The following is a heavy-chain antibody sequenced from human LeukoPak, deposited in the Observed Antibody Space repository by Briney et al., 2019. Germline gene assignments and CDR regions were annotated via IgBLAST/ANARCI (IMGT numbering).Heavy chain of an antibody. D-gene: IGHD5-18*01. V-gene: IGHV4-59*01. Sequence: SETLSLTCTASGGSISSYYWSWVRQPPGKGLEWVGYIYYSGSTKYNPSLKSRVTISVDTSKNQFSLKLSSVTAADTAVYYCARAVDTAMAAFDYWGQGTLVTVSS. CDR3: ARAVDTAMAAFDY. J-gene: IGHJ4*02. CDR2: IYYSGST. CDR1: GGSISSYY.